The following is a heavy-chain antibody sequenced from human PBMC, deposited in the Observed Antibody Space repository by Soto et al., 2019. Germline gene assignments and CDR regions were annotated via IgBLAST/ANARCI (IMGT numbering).Heavy chain of an antibody. Sequence: QVQLQQWGAGLLKPSETLSLTCAVYGGSFSGYYWSWIRQPPGKGLEWIGEINHSGSTNYNPSLKCRVTISVDTSKNQFSLKLSSVTAADTAVYYCARSLPRGYSSTRNWFDPWGQGTLVTVS. CDR2: INHSGST. CDR3: ARSLPRGYSSTRNWFDP. D-gene: IGHD6-13*01. V-gene: IGHV4-34*01. CDR1: GGSFSGYY. J-gene: IGHJ5*02.